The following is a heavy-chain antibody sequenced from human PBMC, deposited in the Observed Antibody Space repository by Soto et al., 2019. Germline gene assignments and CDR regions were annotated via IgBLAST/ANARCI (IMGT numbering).Heavy chain of an antibody. Sequence: PGGSLRLSCAASGFTFSSYGLDSVRQAPGKGLEWVAVISYDGSNKYYADSVQGRFTISRDNSKNTLYLQMNSLRAEDTAVHYCASTPTAVTPRAAFDYWGQGTLVTVSS. CDR1: GFTFSSYG. CDR3: ASTPTAVTPRAAFDY. V-gene: IGHV3-30*03. J-gene: IGHJ4*02. CDR2: ISYDGSNK. D-gene: IGHD4-17*01.